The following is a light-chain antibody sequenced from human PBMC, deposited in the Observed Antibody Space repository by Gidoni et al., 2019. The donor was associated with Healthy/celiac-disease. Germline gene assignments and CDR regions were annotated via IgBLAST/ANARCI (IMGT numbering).Light chain of an antibody. J-gene: IGKJ4*01. CDR2: AAS. CDR1: QSISSY. Sequence: IQMTQSPSSLSASVGDRVTITCRASQSISSYLNWYQQKPGKAPKLLIYAASSLQSGVPSRFSVSGSGTDFTLTISSLQPEDFATYYCQHSYSTPLTFGGGTKVEIK. CDR3: QHSYSTPLT. V-gene: IGKV1-39*01.